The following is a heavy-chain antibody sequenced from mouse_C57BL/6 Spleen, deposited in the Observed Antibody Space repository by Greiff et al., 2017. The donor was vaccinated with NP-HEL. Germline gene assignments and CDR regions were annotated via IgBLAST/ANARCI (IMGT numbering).Heavy chain of an antibody. CDR3: ARDRNGDAMDY. J-gene: IGHJ4*01. V-gene: IGHV3-6*01. CDR1: GYSITSGYY. Sequence: EVQRVESGPGLVKPSQSLSLTCSVTGYSITSGYYWNWIRQFPGNKLEWMGYISYDGSNNYNPSLKNRISITRDTSKNQFFLKLNSVTTEDTATYYCARDRNGDAMDYWGQGTSVTVSS. CDR2: ISYDGSN.